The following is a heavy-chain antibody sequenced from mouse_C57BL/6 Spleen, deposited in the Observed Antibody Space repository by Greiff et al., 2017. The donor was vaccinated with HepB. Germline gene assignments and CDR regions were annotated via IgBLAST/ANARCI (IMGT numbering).Heavy chain of an antibody. CDR1: GYTFTDYY. CDR2: INPNNGGT. Sequence: VQLQQSGPELVKPGASVKISCKASGYTFTDYYMNWVKQSHGKSLEWIGDINPNNGGTSYNQKFKGKATLTVDKSSSTAYMELRSLTSEDSAVYYCARVLYYGSSYTWFAYWGQGTLVTVSA. V-gene: IGHV1-26*01. CDR3: ARVLYYGSSYTWFAY. J-gene: IGHJ3*01. D-gene: IGHD1-1*01.